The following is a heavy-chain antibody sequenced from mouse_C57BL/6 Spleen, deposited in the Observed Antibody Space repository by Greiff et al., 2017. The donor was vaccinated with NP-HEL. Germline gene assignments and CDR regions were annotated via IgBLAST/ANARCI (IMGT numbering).Heavy chain of an antibody. Sequence: VQLQQSGPELVKPGASVKISCKASGYTFTDYYMNWVKQSHGKSLEWIGDINPNNGGTSYNQKFKGKATLTVDKSSSTAYMELRSLTSEDSAVYYCALNWAYYAMDYWGQGTSVTVSS. D-gene: IGHD4-1*01. CDR2: INPNNGGT. CDR3: ALNWAYYAMDY. V-gene: IGHV1-26*01. CDR1: GYTFTDYY. J-gene: IGHJ4*01.